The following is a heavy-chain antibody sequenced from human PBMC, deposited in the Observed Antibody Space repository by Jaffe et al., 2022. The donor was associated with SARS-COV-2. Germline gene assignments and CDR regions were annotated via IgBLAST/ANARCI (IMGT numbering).Heavy chain of an antibody. CDR2: ISSSSGTI. Sequence: EVQLVESGGGLVQPGGSLRLSCAASGFTFSSYSMNWVRQAPGKGLEWVSYISSSSGTIYYADSVKGRFTISRDNAKNSLYLQLNSLRDEDTAVYYCARGRDGYNSNTASVNWGQGTLVTVSS. CDR3: ARGRDGYNSNTASVN. J-gene: IGHJ4*02. CDR1: GFTFSSYS. V-gene: IGHV3-48*02. D-gene: IGHD5-12*01.